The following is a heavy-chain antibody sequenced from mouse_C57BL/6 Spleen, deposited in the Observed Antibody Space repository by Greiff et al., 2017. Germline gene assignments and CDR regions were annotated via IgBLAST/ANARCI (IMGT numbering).Heavy chain of an antibody. Sequence: EVQLVESGGGLVKPGGSLKLSCAASGFTFSSYTMSWVRQTPEKRLEWVATISGGGGNTSYPDRVKGRFTISRYNAKNTLYLQMSSLRSEDTAWHYCARRAYYSNFGYWGQGTTLTVSS. J-gene: IGHJ2*01. V-gene: IGHV5-9*01. CDR1: GFTFSSYT. D-gene: IGHD2-5*01. CDR3: ARRAYYSNFGY. CDR2: ISGGGGNT.